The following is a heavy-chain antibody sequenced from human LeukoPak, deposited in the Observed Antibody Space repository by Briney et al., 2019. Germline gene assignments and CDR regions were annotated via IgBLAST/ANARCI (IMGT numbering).Heavy chain of an antibody. CDR2: IYHIGRT. Sequence: PSETLSLTCTVSGGSISTSNYYWGCIRQPPGKGLEWIGSIYHIGRTYDNPSLKSRLTISVDTSKNQFSLKLSSVTAADTAVYYCARGKPSYGSGTYYRPLEPNYMDVWGKGTTVTVSS. CDR3: ARGKPSYGSGTYYRPLEPNYMDV. V-gene: IGHV4-39*07. CDR1: GGSISTSNYY. J-gene: IGHJ6*03. D-gene: IGHD3-10*01.